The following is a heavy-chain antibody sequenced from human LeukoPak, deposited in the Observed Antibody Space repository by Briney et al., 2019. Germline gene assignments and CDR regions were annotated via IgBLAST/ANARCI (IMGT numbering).Heavy chain of an antibody. CDR2: INTYNGNT. CDR3: ARDRRRYCSGGSCSDAFDI. Sequence: ASVKVSCKASGYTFTSYGISWVRQAPGRGLEWMGWINTYNGNTLYAQKLQGRVTMTTDTSTTTAYMELRSLRSDDTAVYFCARDRRRYCSGGSCSDAFDIWGQGTMVTVSS. J-gene: IGHJ3*02. CDR1: GYTFTSYG. V-gene: IGHV1-18*04. D-gene: IGHD2-15*01.